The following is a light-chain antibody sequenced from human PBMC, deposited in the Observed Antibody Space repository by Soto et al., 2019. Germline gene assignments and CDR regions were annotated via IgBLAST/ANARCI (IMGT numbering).Light chain of an antibody. CDR2: AAS. Sequence: DIQMTQSPSSQSASVGDRVTITCRASQSISSYLNWNQQKPGKAPKLLIYAASSLQSGVPSRFSGSGSGTDFTLTISSLQPEDFATYYCQQSYSTLYTFGQGTKLEIK. J-gene: IGKJ2*01. CDR3: QQSYSTLYT. V-gene: IGKV1-39*01. CDR1: QSISSY.